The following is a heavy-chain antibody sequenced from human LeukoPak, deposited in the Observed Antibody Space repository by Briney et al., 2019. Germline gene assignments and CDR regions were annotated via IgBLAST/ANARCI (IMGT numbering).Heavy chain of an antibody. D-gene: IGHD3-10*01. CDR3: STGSGHAFDI. CDR1: GFTFSSYW. J-gene: IGHJ3*02. Sequence: GGSLRLSCAASGFTFSSYWMHWVRQVPGKGLVWVSRINSDGSSTSYAGSVKGRFTISRDNAKNTLYVQMNSLRAEDTAVYYCSTGSGHAFDIWGRGTMVTVS. CDR2: INSDGSST. V-gene: IGHV3-74*01.